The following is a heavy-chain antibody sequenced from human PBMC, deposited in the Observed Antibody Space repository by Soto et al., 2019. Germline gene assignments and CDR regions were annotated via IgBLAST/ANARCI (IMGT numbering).Heavy chain of an antibody. D-gene: IGHD2-15*01. CDR2: IYYSGST. CDR1: GGSISSSGYY. Sequence: SETLSLTCTVSGGSISSSGYYWGWIRQPPGKGLEWIGNIYYSGSTYYNPSLKSRVTTSADTSKNQFSLKLSSVTAADTAVYYCAREPVVVVAATPRPYYGMDVWGQGTTVTVSS. V-gene: IGHV4-39*02. J-gene: IGHJ6*02. CDR3: AREPVVVVAATPRPYYGMDV.